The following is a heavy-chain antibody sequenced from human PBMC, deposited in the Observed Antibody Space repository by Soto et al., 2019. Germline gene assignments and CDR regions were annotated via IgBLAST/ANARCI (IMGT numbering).Heavy chain of an antibody. CDR1: GFTFTNAW. V-gene: IGHV3-15*07. CDR3: TTDSYSTIIIVRFDY. CDR2: IKSKTDGGTT. J-gene: IGHJ4*02. Sequence: PGGSLRLSCAASGFTFTNAWINWVRQAPGKGLEWVGRIKSKTDGGTTDYAEPVKSRFAISRDDSNNMVYLQMNSLKIEDTAVYYCTTDSYSTIIIVRFDYWGQGTLVTVSS. D-gene: IGHD3-22*01.